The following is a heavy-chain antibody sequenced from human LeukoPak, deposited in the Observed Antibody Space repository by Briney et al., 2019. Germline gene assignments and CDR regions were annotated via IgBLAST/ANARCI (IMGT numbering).Heavy chain of an antibody. J-gene: IGHJ4*02. CDR3: ARDFDWAFDY. CDR2: INHGGAT. V-gene: IGHV4-34*01. D-gene: IGHD3-9*01. Sequence: SETLSLTCAVYGGFFSAYYWTWIRQPPGRGLEWVGEINHGGATIYNPSLKSRVTISVDTSQNQFSLRLNSVTAADTAVYYCARDFDWAFDYWGQGTLVTVSS. CDR1: GGFFSAYY.